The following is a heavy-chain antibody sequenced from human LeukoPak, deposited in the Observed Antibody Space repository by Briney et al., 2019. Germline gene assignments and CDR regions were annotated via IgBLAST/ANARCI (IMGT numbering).Heavy chain of an antibody. CDR1: GFTVSSNY. J-gene: IGHJ4*02. V-gene: IGHV3-53*01. Sequence: GGSLRLSCAASGFTVSSNYMSWVRQAPGKGLDWVSVIYSGGSTYYADSVKGRFTISRDNSKNTLYLQMNSLRAEDTAVYYCARAPLRSWYFDYWGQGTLVTVSS. CDR3: ARAPLRSWYFDY. CDR2: IYSGGST.